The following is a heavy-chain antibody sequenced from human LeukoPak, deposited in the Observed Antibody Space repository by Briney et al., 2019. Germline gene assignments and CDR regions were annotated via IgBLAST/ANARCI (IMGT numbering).Heavy chain of an antibody. CDR3: ARGPSGYHNT. CDR1: GFTFSSYE. Sequence: GGSLRLSCAASGFTFSSYEMNWVRQAPGKGLEWVSYISSSSSTIYYADSVKGRFTISRDNAKNSLYLQMNSLRAEDTAVYYCARGPSGYHNTGGQGTLVTVSS. D-gene: IGHD5-12*01. J-gene: IGHJ4*02. CDR2: ISSSSSTI. V-gene: IGHV3-48*03.